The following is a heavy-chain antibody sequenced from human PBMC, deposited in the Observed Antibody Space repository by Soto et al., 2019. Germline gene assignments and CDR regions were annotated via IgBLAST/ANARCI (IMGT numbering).Heavy chain of an antibody. Sequence: VQLLESGGGLVQPGGSLRLSCRAAGFTFSSHAMNWVRQAPGKGLEWVSSISGNGGDTYYADSVKGRYTISRDNSKNTLYLQMNSLRAEDTAVYFCAKVVGTTALVGIDYWGQGTLVTVSS. CDR3: AKVVGTTALVGIDY. CDR2: ISGNGGDT. V-gene: IGHV3-23*01. J-gene: IGHJ4*02. D-gene: IGHD1-26*01. CDR1: GFTFSSHA.